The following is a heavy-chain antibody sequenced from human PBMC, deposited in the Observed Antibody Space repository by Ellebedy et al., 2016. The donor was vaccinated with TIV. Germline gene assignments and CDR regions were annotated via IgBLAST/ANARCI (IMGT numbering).Heavy chain of an antibody. CDR2: IYSGGST. V-gene: IGHV3-53*01. Sequence: PGGSLRLSCAASGFTVSSNYMSWVRQAPGKGLEWVSVIYSGGSTYYADSVKGRFTISRDNSKNTLYRQMNSLRAEDTAVYYCARDMSYGDYDYWGQGTLVTVSS. CDR3: ARDMSYGDYDY. J-gene: IGHJ4*02. D-gene: IGHD4-17*01. CDR1: GFTVSSNY.